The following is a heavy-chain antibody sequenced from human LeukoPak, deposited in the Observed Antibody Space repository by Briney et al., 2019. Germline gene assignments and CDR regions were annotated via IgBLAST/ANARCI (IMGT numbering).Heavy chain of an antibody. CDR3: ARGGKMITFGGVIAPFDY. V-gene: IGHV1/OR15-3*02. J-gene: IGHJ4*02. D-gene: IGHD3-16*02. CDR2: INAGNGNT. Sequence: ASVKVSCKASGYTFTDYYMHWVRQAPGQGLEWMGWINAGNGNTKYSQKFQGRVTITRDTSASTAYMELSSLRSEDTAVYYCARGGKMITFGGVIAPFDYWGQGTLVTVSS. CDR1: GYTFTDYY.